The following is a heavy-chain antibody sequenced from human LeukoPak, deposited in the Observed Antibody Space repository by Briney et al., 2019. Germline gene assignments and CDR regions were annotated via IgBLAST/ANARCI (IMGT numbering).Heavy chain of an antibody. CDR2: INPNSGGT. Sequence: ASVKVSCKASGYTFTSYGISWVRQAPGQGLEWMGWINPNSGGTNYAQKFQGRVTMTRDTSISTAYMELSRLRSDDTAVYYCAREGVGIVVVPAAEFDYWGQGTLVTVSS. D-gene: IGHD2-2*03. CDR1: GYTFTSYG. CDR3: AREGVGIVVVPAAEFDY. J-gene: IGHJ4*02. V-gene: IGHV1-2*02.